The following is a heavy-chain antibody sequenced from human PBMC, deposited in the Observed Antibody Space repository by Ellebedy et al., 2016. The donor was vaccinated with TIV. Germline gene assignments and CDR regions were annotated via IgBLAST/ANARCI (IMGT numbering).Heavy chain of an antibody. J-gene: IGHJ4*02. CDR2: VSDSGGRT. CDR3: AKEESSGRFDY. D-gene: IGHD6-19*01. V-gene: IGHV3-23*01. CDR1: GFTFSSVA. Sequence: GGSLRLSXAASGFTFSSVAMSWVRQAPGKGLEWVSGVSDSGGRTYYADSVKGRFTISRDNSKNMLYLQMNSLRVDDTAVYYCAKEESSGRFDYWGQGTLVTVSP.